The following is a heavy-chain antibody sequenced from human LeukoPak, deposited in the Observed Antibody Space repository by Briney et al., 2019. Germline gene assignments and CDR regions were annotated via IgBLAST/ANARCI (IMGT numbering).Heavy chain of an antibody. V-gene: IGHV5-51*01. CDR2: IYPGDSET. D-gene: IGHD1-26*01. CDR1: GYTFTTNW. CDR3: ARLFSGSYFYYYMDV. J-gene: IGHJ6*03. Sequence: GESLKISCKGSGYTFTTNWIAWVRQMPGKGLEWMGIIYPGDSETKYSPSFQGQVTISADTSISAAYLRWSSLKASDTAIYYCARLFSGSYFYYYMDVWGKGTTVTVSS.